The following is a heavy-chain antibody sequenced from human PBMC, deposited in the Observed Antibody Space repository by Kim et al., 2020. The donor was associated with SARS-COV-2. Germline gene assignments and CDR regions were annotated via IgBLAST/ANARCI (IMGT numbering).Heavy chain of an antibody. Sequence: SETLSLTCTVSGGSISIGIYYWSWIHQLPGKGLEWIGNIKYSEKTYKNPSLKSRITISIDTSKNQLSLQLSSVLAADTAVYYCARDSDRGRLYWGQGILVTVSS. CDR1: GGSISIGIYY. CDR3: ARDSDRGRLY. CDR2: IKYSEKT. V-gene: IGHV4-31*03. D-gene: IGHD3-16*01. J-gene: IGHJ4*02.